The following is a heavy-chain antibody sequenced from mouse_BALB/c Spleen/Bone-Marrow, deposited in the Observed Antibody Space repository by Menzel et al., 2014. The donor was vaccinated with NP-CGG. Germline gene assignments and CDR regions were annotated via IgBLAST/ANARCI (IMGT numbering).Heavy chain of an antibody. CDR2: ISYSGNT. J-gene: IGHJ2*01. D-gene: IGHD2-3*01. CDR1: GDSIXSGY. CDR3: ATYDGYCFDY. Sequence: EVKLMESGPSLVKPSQTLSLTCSVTGDSIXSGYWSWIRKFPGNKLEYMGYISYSGNTYYNPSLKSRISITRDTSKNXYYLQLNSVTTEDTATYYCATYDGYCFDYWGQGTTLTVSS. V-gene: IGHV3-8*02.